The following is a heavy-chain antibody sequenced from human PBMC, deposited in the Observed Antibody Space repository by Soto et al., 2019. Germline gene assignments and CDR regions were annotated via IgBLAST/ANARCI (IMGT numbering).Heavy chain of an antibody. CDR3: ARRWGTYFDF. CDR1: GGSIISYY. Sequence: SETLSLTCTVSGGSIISYYWSWIRQPPGKGLEWIGYIYYSGSTDYDPSLKSRVTISVDTSKNQFSLKLSSVTAADTAVYYCARRWGTYFDFWGQGTLVTVSS. V-gene: IGHV4-59*01. J-gene: IGHJ4*02. CDR2: IYYSGST. D-gene: IGHD7-27*01.